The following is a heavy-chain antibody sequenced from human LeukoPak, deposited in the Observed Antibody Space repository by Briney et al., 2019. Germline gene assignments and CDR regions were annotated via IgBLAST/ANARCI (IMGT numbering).Heavy chain of an antibody. D-gene: IGHD3-22*01. CDR1: GFTFSSYS. V-gene: IGHV3-48*04. J-gene: IGHJ6*03. CDR3: ARVGLGSGYPYYYYYMDV. CDR2: ISSSSSII. Sequence: GGSLRLTCAASGFTFSSYSMNWVRQAPGKGLEWVSYISSSSSIIYYADSVKGRFTISRDNAKNSLYLQMNSLRAVDTAVYYCARVGLGSGYPYYYYYMDVWGKGTTVTVSS.